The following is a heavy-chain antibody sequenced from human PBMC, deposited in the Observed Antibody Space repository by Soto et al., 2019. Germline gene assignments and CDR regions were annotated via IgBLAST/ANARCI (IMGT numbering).Heavy chain of an antibody. CDR3: AGSGDSFGFTDY. CDR2: VFYKGNT. CDR1: GGSITGYY. V-gene: IGHV4-59*01. Sequence: QVQLQESGPGLVKPSETLSLTCTVSGGSITGYYWTWIRQPPGKGLEWIGYVFYKGNTNYNPSLKSRVTISVDTSANQFSLRLSSVTAADTAVYYCAGSGDSFGFTDYWGQGTLVTVSS. D-gene: IGHD5-18*01. J-gene: IGHJ4*02.